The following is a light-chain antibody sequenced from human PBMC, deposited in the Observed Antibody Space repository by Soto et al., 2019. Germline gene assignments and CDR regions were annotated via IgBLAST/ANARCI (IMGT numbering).Light chain of an antibody. Sequence: EIVMTQSPATLSVSPGETATLSCRASQSLTSYLAWYQQKPDQAPRLLIYGISTRATDIPARFSGSGSGTDFTLTISRLEPEDFAVYHCQQYDTSPWTFGQGTKVDIK. CDR2: GIS. CDR3: QQYDTSPWT. J-gene: IGKJ1*01. V-gene: IGKV3-15*01. CDR1: QSLTSY.